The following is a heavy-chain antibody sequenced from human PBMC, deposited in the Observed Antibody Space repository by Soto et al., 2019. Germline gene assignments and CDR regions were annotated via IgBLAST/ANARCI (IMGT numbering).Heavy chain of an antibody. CDR1: GASVSSASYY. CDR3: ARIEGDYGHNWFDP. Sequence: QVQLKESGPGLLKPSETLSLTCTVSGASVSSASYYWAWLRQPPGRGLEWIGSVYFSGSTSYIPSLKSRVTVSVDTSKNQFSLNLASVTASDSAVYYCARIEGDYGHNWFDPWGQGTLVIVSP. J-gene: IGHJ5*02. CDR2: VYFSGST. D-gene: IGHD4-17*01. V-gene: IGHV4-61*01.